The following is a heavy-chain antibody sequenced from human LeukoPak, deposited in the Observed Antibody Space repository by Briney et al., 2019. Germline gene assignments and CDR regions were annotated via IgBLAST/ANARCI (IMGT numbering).Heavy chain of an antibody. Sequence: GGSLRLSCAASGFTFSSYAMSWVRQAPGKGLQWVSAISATGGSTYYADSVKGRFTISRDNSKNTLYLHMNSLRADDTAVYYCAKMEGQRFYDYCMDVWGRGTTVTVSS. CDR3: AKMEGQRFYDYCMDV. V-gene: IGHV3-23*01. CDR2: ISATGGST. D-gene: IGHD3-3*01. J-gene: IGHJ6*03. CDR1: GFTFSSYA.